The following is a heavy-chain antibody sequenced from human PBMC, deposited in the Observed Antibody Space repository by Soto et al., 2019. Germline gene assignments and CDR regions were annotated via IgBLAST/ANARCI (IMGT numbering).Heavy chain of an antibody. Sequence: EVQLVESGGGLVQPGGSLKLSCAASGFTFSGSAMHWVRQASGKGLEWVGRIRSKAKSYATVYAASVTGRFTISTDDSKITSYLQMNSLKPEDTAVYYCTRLGIAAAGTDCWVQGTLVTVAS. D-gene: IGHD6-13*01. CDR1: GFTFSGSA. CDR3: TRLGIAAAGTDC. CDR2: IRSKAKSYAT. V-gene: IGHV3-73*02. J-gene: IGHJ4*02.